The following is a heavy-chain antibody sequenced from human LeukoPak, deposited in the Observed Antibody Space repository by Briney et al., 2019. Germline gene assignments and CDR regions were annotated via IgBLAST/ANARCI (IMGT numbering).Heavy chain of an antibody. CDR2: INPNSGGT. CDR1: GYTFTGYY. Sequence: ASVKVSCKASGYTFTGYYMHWVRQAPGQGLEWMGRINPNSGGTNYAQKFQGRVTMTRDTSTSTVYMELSSLRSEDTAVYYCARRRIYCSGGSCSFDYWGQGTLVTVSS. V-gene: IGHV1-2*06. D-gene: IGHD2-15*01. J-gene: IGHJ4*02. CDR3: ARRRIYCSGGSCSFDY.